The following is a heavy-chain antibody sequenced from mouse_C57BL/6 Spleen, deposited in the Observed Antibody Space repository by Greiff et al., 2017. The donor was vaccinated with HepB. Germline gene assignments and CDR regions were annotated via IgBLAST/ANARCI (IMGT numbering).Heavy chain of an antibody. D-gene: IGHD1-1*01. J-gene: IGHJ4*01. Sequence: QVQLQQSGAELVKPGASVKISCKASGYAFSSYWMNWVKQRPGTGLEWIGQIYPGDGDTNYNGKFKGKATLTADKSSSTAYMQLSSLTSEDSAVYFCARSGHYYGSSNYAMDYWGQGTSVTVSS. CDR1: GYAFSSYW. V-gene: IGHV1-80*01. CDR3: ARSGHYYGSSNYAMDY. CDR2: IYPGDGDT.